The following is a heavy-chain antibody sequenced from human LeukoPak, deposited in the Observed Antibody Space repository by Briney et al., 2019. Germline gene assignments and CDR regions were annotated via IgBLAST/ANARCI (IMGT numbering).Heavy chain of an antibody. V-gene: IGHV3-21*01. CDR1: GFTFSSYS. J-gene: IGHJ4*02. CDR2: ISSSSSYI. Sequence: PGGSLSLSCAASGFTFSSYSMNWVRQAPGKGLEWVSSISSSSSYIYYADSVKGRFTISRDNAKNSLYLQMNSLRAEDTAVYYCARAFSSSSSGFDYWGQGTLVTVSS. CDR3: ARAFSSSSSGFDY. D-gene: IGHD6-6*01.